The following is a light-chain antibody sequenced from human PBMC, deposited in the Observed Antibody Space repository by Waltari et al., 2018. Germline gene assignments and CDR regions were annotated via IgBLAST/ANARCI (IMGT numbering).Light chain of an antibody. V-gene: IGLV8-61*01. CDR2: KGN. CDR3: SLYLGSGIWV. Sequence: QAVVTQEPSLSVSPGGTVTLTCALSSGSVSTTSYATWYQQTPGQPPRTLVYKGNGRSSGGPDRFSGSSLGNTAALTITGAQADDESAYCSSLYLGSGIWVFGGGTKLTVL. J-gene: IGLJ3*02. CDR1: SGSVSTTSY.